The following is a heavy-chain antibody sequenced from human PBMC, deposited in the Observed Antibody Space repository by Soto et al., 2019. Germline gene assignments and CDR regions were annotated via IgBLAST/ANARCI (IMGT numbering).Heavy chain of an antibody. CDR2: MYYSGIT. CDR3: ARDQTGTQYFDL. D-gene: IGHD1-7*01. V-gene: IGHV4-59*01. Sequence: XTLSLACTVSGGSFSSSYWTWIRQPPGKGLELIGYMYYSGITKYITSLKSRVTMSVDTYKNQFSLKLISVTAADTAVYYFARDQTGTQYFDLWGRGTLGTVSS. CDR1: GGSFSSSY. J-gene: IGHJ2*01.